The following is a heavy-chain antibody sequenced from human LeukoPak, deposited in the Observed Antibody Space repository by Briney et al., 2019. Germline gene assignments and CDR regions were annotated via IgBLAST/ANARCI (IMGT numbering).Heavy chain of an antibody. V-gene: IGHV4-34*01. J-gene: IGHJ6*02. CDR2: INHSGST. D-gene: IGHD6-6*01. CDR3: ASRIAARLPSYYYYGMDV. Sequence: PSETLSLTCAVYGGSFSGYYWSWIRQPPGKGLGWIGEINHSGSTNYNPSLKSRVTISVDTSKNQFSLKLSSVTAADTAVYYCASRIAARLPSYYYYGMDVWGQGTTVTVSS. CDR1: GGSFSGYY.